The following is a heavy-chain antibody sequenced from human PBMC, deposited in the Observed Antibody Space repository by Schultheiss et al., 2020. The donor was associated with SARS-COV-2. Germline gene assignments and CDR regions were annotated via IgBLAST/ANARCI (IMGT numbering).Heavy chain of an antibody. CDR3: ARGGLLGGLDY. Sequence: GGSLRLSCAASGFTFSSYAMSWVRQAPGKGLEWVSGINWNGDSTGYADSVKGRFTISKDNAKNILYLQVSSLTAEDTAVYYCARGGLLGGLDYWGQGILVTVSS. V-gene: IGHV3-20*04. J-gene: IGHJ4*02. CDR1: GFTFSSYA. D-gene: IGHD2-15*01. CDR2: INWNGDST.